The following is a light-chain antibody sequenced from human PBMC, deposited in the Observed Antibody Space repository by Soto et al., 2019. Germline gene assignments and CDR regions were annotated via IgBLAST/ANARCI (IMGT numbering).Light chain of an antibody. CDR3: MQALQTPPT. Sequence: DTVMTQSPLSLPVTPGEPASISCWSSQSLLHTDGYNYLDWYLQKPGQSPQLLIYLGSYRASGVPDRFSGSGSRTDFTRKISRVEAEDVGVYYCMQALQTPPTFGQGTKLEI. CDR1: QSLLHTDGYNY. V-gene: IGKV2-28*01. CDR2: LGS. J-gene: IGKJ1*01.